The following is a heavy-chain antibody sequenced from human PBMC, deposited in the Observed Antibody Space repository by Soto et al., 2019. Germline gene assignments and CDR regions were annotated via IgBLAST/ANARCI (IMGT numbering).Heavy chain of an antibody. Sequence: EGQMLESGGGLVQPGGSLRLSCATSGFTFHSYAMSWVRQAPGKGLEWVSGISAAGGSAWVSVISGTGGSTFYADTVRGRFTISRDDSKSALYLQMNNVSAEDTAVYYCAKGRQGGYYYFDSWGQGTLVTVSS. D-gene: IGHD1-26*01. CDR1: GFTFHSYA. V-gene: IGHV3-23*01. CDR2: ISAAGGSAWVSVISGTGGST. CDR3: AKGRQGGYYYFDS. J-gene: IGHJ4*02.